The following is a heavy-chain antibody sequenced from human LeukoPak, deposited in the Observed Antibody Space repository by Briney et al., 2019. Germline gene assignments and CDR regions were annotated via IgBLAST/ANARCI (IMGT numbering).Heavy chain of an antibody. D-gene: IGHD3-10*01. CDR1: GYTFTGYY. J-gene: IGHJ4*02. CDR3: ARATYYYGSDFDY. V-gene: IGHV1-2*02. Sequence: ASVKVSCKASGYTFTGYYMHWVRQAPGQGLEWMGWINPNSGGTNYAQKFQGRVTMTRDTSISTAYMELSRLRSDDTPVYYCARATYYYGSDFDYWGQGTLVTVSS. CDR2: INPNSGGT.